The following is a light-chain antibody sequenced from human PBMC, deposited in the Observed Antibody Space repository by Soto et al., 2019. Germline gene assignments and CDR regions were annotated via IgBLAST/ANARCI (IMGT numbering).Light chain of an antibody. V-gene: IGKV1-39*01. CDR1: QSIRSY. CDR2: AAS. CDR3: QQSYGTPNT. J-gene: IGKJ2*01. Sequence: DIQMTQSPSSLSASVGDRVIITCRTSQSIRSYLNWYQQKPGKAPRLLIYAASSLQSGVPSRFSGGGSGTYFTLTISSLQPEDFATYYCQQSYGTPNTFGQGTKLEIK.